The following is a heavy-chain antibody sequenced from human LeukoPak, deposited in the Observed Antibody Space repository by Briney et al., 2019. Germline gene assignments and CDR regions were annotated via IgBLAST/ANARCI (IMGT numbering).Heavy chain of an antibody. CDR2: IYYSGST. CDR3: ARGAIRYFDWLLYY. V-gene: IGHV4-39*01. D-gene: IGHD3-9*01. CDR1: GGSISSSSYY. J-gene: IGHJ4*02. Sequence: SETLSLTCAVSGGSISSSSYYWGWIRQPPGKGLEWIGSIYYSGSTYYNPSLKSRVTISVDTSKNQFSLKLSSVTAADTAVYYCARGAIRYFDWLLYYWGQGTLVTVSS.